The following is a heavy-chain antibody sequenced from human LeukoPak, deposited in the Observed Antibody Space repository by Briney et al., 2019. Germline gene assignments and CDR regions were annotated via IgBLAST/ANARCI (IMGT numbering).Heavy chain of an antibody. CDR2: ISWNSGSI. Sequence: GGSLRLSCAASGFTFDDYAMHWVREAPGKGLEWVSGISWNSGSIGYADSVKGRFTISRDNAKNTLYLQMNSLRAEDTAVYYCAKERGITEYQLLPFDYWGQGTLVTVSS. J-gene: IGHJ4*02. D-gene: IGHD2-2*01. CDR3: AKERGITEYQLLPFDY. V-gene: IGHV3-9*01. CDR1: GFTFDDYA.